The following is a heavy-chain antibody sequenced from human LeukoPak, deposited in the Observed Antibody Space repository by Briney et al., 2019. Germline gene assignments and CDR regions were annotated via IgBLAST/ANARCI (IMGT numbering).Heavy chain of an antibody. CDR1: GFTFSSYA. J-gene: IGHJ6*03. V-gene: IGHV3-23*01. Sequence: PGGSLRLSCAASGFTFSSYAMSWVRQAPGKGLEWVSAISGSGGSTYYADSVKGRLTISRDNSKNTLYLQMNSLRAEDTAVYYCAKAGPYGSGSYYPNYYYYYYMDVWGKGTTVTVSS. CDR2: ISGSGGST. D-gene: IGHD3-10*01. CDR3: AKAGPYGSGSYYPNYYYYYYMDV.